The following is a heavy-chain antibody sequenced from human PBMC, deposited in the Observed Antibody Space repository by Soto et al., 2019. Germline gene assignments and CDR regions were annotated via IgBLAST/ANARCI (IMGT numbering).Heavy chain of an antibody. CDR2: VNSDGTTT. Sequence: EVQLVESGGGLVQPGGSLRLSCTASGFTFSDYWMHWVRQAPGMGLVWVSRVNSDGTTTDYADSVKGRFTISRDNAKNTLFLQVNSLRAEDTAVYYCARGSTRGHDYWGQGTLVTVSS. V-gene: IGHV3-74*01. CDR3: ARGSTRGHDY. J-gene: IGHJ4*02. D-gene: IGHD2-2*01. CDR1: GFTFSDYW.